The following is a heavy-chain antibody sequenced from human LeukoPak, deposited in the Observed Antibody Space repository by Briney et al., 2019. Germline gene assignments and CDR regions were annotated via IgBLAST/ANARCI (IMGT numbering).Heavy chain of an antibody. CDR3: ARGAPNYDILTGYASDY. J-gene: IGHJ4*02. Sequence: ASVKVSCKASGYTFTSYDINWVRQATGQGLEWMGWMNPNSGNTGYARKFQGRVTMTRNTSKSTAYMELSSLRSEDTAVYYCARGAPNYDILTGYASDYWGQGTLSPSPQ. V-gene: IGHV1-8*01. CDR1: GYTFTSYD. D-gene: IGHD3-9*01. CDR2: MNPNSGNT.